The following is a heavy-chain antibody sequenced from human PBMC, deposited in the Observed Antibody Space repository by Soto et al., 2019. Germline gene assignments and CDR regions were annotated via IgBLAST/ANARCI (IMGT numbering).Heavy chain of an antibody. CDR3: ARSEDYDSSGYGYYFDY. CDR2: IYYSGST. D-gene: IGHD3-22*01. CDR1: GGSISSNSYY. V-gene: IGHV4-39*01. Sequence: SETLSLTCTVSGGSISSNSYYWGWIRQPPGKGLEWIGSIYYSGSTYYNPSLKSRVTISVDTSKNQFSLKLSSVTAADTAVYYCARSEDYDSSGYGYYFDYWGQGTLVTVSS. J-gene: IGHJ4*02.